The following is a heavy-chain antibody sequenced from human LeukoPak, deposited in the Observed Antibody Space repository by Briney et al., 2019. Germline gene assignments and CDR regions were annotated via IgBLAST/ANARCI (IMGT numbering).Heavy chain of an antibody. CDR2: ISADGRIT. Sequence: PGGSLRLSCAASGFTFTDYWMHWVRQAPGKGLVWVSRISADGRITDYEDSVKGRFTVSRDNAKNTLYLQMNRVRAEDTAVYYCARGGFTYGPATLGALDIWGQGTMVPVSS. CDR1: GFTFTDYW. J-gene: IGHJ3*02. D-gene: IGHD5-18*01. CDR3: ARGGFTYGPATLGALDI. V-gene: IGHV3-74*01.